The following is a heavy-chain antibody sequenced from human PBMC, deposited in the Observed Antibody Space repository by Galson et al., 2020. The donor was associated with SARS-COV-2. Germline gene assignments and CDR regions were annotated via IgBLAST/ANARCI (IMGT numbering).Heavy chain of an antibody. V-gene: IGHV1-58*02. CDR3: AARGLLGEFPQ. J-gene: IGHJ4*02. CDR2: IVVGSGNT. Sequence: SVKVSCKASGFTFNSSAMQWVRQARGQRLEWIGWIVVGSGNTNYAQKFQERVTITRDMSKSTAYMELSSLRSEDTAVYYCAARGLLGEFPQWGQGTLVTVSS. CDR1: GFTFNSSA. D-gene: IGHD3-16*01.